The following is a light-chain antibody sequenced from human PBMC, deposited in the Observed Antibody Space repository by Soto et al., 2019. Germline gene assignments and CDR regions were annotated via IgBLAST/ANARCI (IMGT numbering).Light chain of an antibody. CDR2: GAS. Sequence: EIVMTQSPATLSVSPGERATLSCRASQSVSSNLAWYQQKPGQAPRLLIYGASTRATGIPARFSGSGSGTEFTLTISSLQSEDFAVYYCHQYNNWPPWTFGKGNKVEIK. CDR1: QSVSSN. V-gene: IGKV3-15*01. J-gene: IGKJ1*01. CDR3: HQYNNWPPWT.